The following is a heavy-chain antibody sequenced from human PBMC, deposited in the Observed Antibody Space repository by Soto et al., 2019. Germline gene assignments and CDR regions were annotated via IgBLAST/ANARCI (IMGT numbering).Heavy chain of an antibody. CDR3: ARQRGSGSSTFDL. D-gene: IGHD3-10*01. CDR1: GASITSGGYW. Sequence: SETLSLTCTVSGASITSGGYWWAWVRQPPGKGLEWIGSIYFTGNTHYNPSLQSRVTIFVETSKNQFSLRLTSVTAADTGVYSCARQRGSGSSTFDLWGQGTMVTVS. J-gene: IGHJ3*01. V-gene: IGHV4-39*01. CDR2: IYFTGNT.